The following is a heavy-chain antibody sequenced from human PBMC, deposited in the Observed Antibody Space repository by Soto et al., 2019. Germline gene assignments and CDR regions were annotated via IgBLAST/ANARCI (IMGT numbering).Heavy chain of an antibody. CDR1: GGSFSGYY. CDR2: INHSGST. V-gene: IGHV4-34*01. D-gene: IGHD5-12*01. Sequence: SETLSLTCAVYGGSFSGYYWSWIRQPPGKGLEWIGEINHSGSTNYNPSLKSRVTISVDTSKNQFSLKLSSVTAADTAVYYCARVTLDILATTLFDYWCQGXQVTVPS. CDR3: ARVTLDILATTLFDY. J-gene: IGHJ4*02.